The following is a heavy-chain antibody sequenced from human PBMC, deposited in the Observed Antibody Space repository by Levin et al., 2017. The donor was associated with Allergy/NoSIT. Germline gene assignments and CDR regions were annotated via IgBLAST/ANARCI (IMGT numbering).Heavy chain of an antibody. V-gene: IGHV3-48*01. J-gene: IGHJ3*02. CDR1: GFTFSYYT. D-gene: IGHD2-2*01. CDR2: ITGGSDII. CDR3: ARDGPNYCSGSSCHTDAFDI. Sequence: GGSLRLSCAASGFTFSYYTMNWVRQAPGKGLEWLSYITGGSDIIYYADSVKGRFTVSRDNAKNSQYLQMNSLRAEDSAVYYCARDGPNYCSGSSCHTDAFDIWGQGTMVTVSS.